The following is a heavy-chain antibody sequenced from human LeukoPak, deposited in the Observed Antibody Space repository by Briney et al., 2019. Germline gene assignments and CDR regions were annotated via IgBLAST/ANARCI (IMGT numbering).Heavy chain of an antibody. J-gene: IGHJ4*02. V-gene: IGHV5-51*01. D-gene: IGHD2-15*01. Sequence: GDSLKISCKGSGYSFTRYWIGWVRQMPETGLEWMGVIYPADSDTTYNPSFQGQVTISVDRSINTAYLQWSSLKASDTAMYYCARRCMSGYCSSGGPMDDYWGPGNLVTVSS. CDR2: IYPADSDT. CDR1: GYSFTRYW. CDR3: ARRCMSGYCSSGGPMDDY.